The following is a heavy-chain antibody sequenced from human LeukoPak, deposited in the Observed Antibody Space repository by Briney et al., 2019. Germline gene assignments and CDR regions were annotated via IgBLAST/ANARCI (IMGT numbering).Heavy chain of an antibody. CDR1: GFTFDDYG. Sequence: PGGSLRLSCAASGFTFDDYGMSWVRQAPGKGLEWVSGINWNGGSTGYADSVKGRFTISRDNAKNSLYLQMNSLRAEDTALYYCARDNLSGVVAATPGAFDIWGQGTMVTVSS. CDR2: INWNGGST. J-gene: IGHJ3*02. CDR3: ARDNLSGVVAATPGAFDI. V-gene: IGHV3-20*04. D-gene: IGHD2-15*01.